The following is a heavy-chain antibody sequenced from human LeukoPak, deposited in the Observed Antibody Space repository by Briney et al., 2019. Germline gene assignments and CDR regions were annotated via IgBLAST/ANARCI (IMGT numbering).Heavy chain of an antibody. D-gene: IGHD6-19*01. CDR1: GYSFTSYW. CDR2: IYPGDSDT. CDR3: ARRCWESSGWYDACDI. V-gene: IGHV5-51*01. J-gene: IGHJ3*02. Sequence: GESLKISCKGSGYSFTSYWIGWVRQMPGKGLEWMGIIYPGDSDTRYSPSFQGQVTISADKSISTAYLQWSSLKASDTAMYCCARRCWESSGWYDACDIWGQGTMVSVFS.